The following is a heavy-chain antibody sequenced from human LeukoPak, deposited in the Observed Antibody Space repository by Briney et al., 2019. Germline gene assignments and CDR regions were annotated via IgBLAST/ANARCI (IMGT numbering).Heavy chain of an antibody. CDR3: ARGLRYSSGWLSGRGGRAQRVLDY. J-gene: IGHJ4*02. CDR1: GYTFTSYD. CDR2: MNPNSGNT. Sequence: GASVKVSCKASGYTFTSYDINWVRQATGQGLEWMGWMNPNSGNTGYAQKFQGRVTMTRNTSISTAYMELSGLRSEDTAVYYCARGLRYSSGWLSGRGGRAQRVLDYWGQGTLVTVSS. D-gene: IGHD6-19*01. V-gene: IGHV1-8*01.